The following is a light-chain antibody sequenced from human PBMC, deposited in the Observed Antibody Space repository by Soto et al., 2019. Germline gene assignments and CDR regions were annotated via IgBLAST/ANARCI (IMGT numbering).Light chain of an antibody. Sequence: IQLTQSPSSLSASVGDRVTITCRASQGINSYLAWYQQKPGKAPNLLISAASTLQTGVPSRFSGSGSGTDFILTISSLQPEDYATYYCQQLNDYPITFGQGTRLEIK. CDR1: QGINSY. J-gene: IGKJ5*01. V-gene: IGKV1-9*01. CDR3: QQLNDYPIT. CDR2: AAS.